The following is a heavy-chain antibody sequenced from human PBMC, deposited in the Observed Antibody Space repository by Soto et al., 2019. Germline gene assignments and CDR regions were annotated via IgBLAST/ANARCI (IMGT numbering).Heavy chain of an antibody. CDR2: INDSGST. CDR3: AKGGRFPEARYYFLDV. D-gene: IGHD3-3*01. J-gene: IGHJ6*03. Sequence: QVQLQQRGAGLLKPSETLSLTCVVDGEAFSGYYWTWIRQPPGKGLEWIGEINDSGSTNHKPSIKSRVTMSIGPSKNQFALNLRSVTAADTGVYYCAKGGRFPEARYYFLDVWGNGTTVTVSS. CDR1: GEAFSGYY. V-gene: IGHV4-34*01.